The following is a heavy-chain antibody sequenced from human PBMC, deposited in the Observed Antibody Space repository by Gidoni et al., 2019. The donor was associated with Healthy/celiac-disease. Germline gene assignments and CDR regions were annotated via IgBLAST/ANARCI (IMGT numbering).Heavy chain of an antibody. CDR2: IIPIFGTA. J-gene: IGHJ6*02. D-gene: IGHD3-10*01. V-gene: IGHV1-69*06. CDR3: ARGLLWFGEFYYYYYGMDV. CDR1: GGTFSSYA. Sequence: QVQLVQSGAEVKKPGSSVKVSCKASGGTFSSYALSWVRQAPGQGLEWMGGIIPIFGTANYAQKFQGRVTITADKSTSTAYMELSSLRSEDTAVYYCARGLLWFGEFYYYYYGMDVWGQGTTVTVSS.